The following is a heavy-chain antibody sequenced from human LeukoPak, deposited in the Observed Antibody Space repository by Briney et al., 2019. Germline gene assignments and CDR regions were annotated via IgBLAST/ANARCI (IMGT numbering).Heavy chain of an antibody. CDR2: ISYDGSNK. CDR1: GFTFSSYG. J-gene: IGHJ4*02. V-gene: IGHV3-30*03. Sequence: PGRSLRLSCAASGFTFSSYGMHWVRQAPGKGLEWVAVISYDGSNKYYADSVKGRFTISRDNSKNTLYLQMNSLRAEDTAVYYCLGGTGWIFDYWGQGTLVTVSS. CDR3: LGGTGWIFDY. D-gene: IGHD6-19*01.